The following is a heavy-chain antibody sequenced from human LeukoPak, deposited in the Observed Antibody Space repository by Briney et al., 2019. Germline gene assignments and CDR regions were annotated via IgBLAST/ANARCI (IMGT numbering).Heavy chain of an antibody. Sequence: ASVKVSCKASGYTFTDYYIHWVRQAPGQGPEWMGWLNSESGGAKYAQRFQARVTMTRDTSISAAYMELTRLRSDDTAMYYCARGGPTPRNVVVAAREYLQLWGQGSLVTVSS. V-gene: IGHV1-2*02. D-gene: IGHD2-21*02. CDR1: GYTFTDYY. J-gene: IGHJ1*01. CDR2: LNSESGGA. CDR3: ARGGPTPRNVVVAAREYLQL.